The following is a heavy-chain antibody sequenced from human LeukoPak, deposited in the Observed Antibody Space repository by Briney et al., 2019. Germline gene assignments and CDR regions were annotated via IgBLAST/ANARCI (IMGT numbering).Heavy chain of an antibody. CDR3: ARYYEFLRWFDP. Sequence: GASVKVSFKASGGTFSSYAVSWVRQAPGQWLEWMGGIIPIFGTANYAQKFQGRVTITADESTSTAYMELSSLRSEDTAVYYCARYYEFLRWFDPWGQGTLVTVSS. CDR1: GGTFSSYA. J-gene: IGHJ5*02. D-gene: IGHD3-3*01. V-gene: IGHV1-69*13. CDR2: IIPIFGTA.